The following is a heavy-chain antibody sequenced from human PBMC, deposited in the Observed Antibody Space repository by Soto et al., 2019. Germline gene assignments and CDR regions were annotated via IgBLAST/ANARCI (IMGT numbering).Heavy chain of an antibody. CDR2: IIPIFGTA. V-gene: IGHV1-69*01. CDR3: ARVVVVVPAARVDYCYGMDV. D-gene: IGHD2-2*01. Sequence: QVQLVQSGAEVKKPGSSVKVSCKASGGTFSSYAISWVRQAPGQGLEWMGGIIPIFGTANYAQKFQGRVTITADESTSTAYMELSSLRSEDTAVYYCARVVVVVPAARVDYCYGMDVWGQGTTVTVSS. CDR1: GGTFSSYA. J-gene: IGHJ6*02.